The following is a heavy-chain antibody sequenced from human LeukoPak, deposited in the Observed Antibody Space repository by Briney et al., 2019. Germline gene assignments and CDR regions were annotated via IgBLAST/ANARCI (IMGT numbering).Heavy chain of an antibody. Sequence: ASVKVSCKASGYTFTGYYMHWVRQAPGQGLEWMGWINPNSGGTNYAQRFQGRVTMTRDTSISTAYMELKRLRSDDTAVYYCARVMNREGTNYWGKGMLVTVSS. CDR1: GYTFTGYY. D-gene: IGHD1-14*01. CDR2: INPNSGGT. V-gene: IGHV1-2*02. CDR3: ARVMNREGTNY. J-gene: IGHJ4*02.